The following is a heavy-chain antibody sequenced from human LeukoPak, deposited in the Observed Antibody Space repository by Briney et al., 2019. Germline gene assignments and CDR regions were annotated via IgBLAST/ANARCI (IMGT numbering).Heavy chain of an antibody. CDR1: GFTFDDYG. CDR3: ARDFPYSSLFDY. D-gene: IGHD6-13*01. V-gene: IGHV3-21*01. J-gene: IGHJ4*02. Sequence: GGSLRLSCAASGFTFDDYGMIWVRQAPGKGLEWVSSISSSSSYIYYADSVKGRFTISRDNAKSSLYLQMNSLRAEDTAVYYCARDFPYSSLFDYWGQGTLVTVSS. CDR2: ISSSSSYI.